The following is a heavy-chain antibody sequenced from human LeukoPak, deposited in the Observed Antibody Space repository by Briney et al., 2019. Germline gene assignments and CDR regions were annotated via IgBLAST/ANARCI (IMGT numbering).Heavy chain of an antibody. J-gene: IGHJ4*02. V-gene: IGHV5-51*01. CDR3: ARQAGGRYSGYEVRY. D-gene: IGHD5-12*01. Sequence: GESLKISCKGSGYSFTSYWIGLVRQMPGKGLGWMGIIYPGYSDTRYSPSFQGQVTISADKSISTAYLQWSRLKASDTSMYYCARQAGGRYSGYEVRYWGQGTLVTVSS. CDR1: GYSFTSYW. CDR2: IYPGYSDT.